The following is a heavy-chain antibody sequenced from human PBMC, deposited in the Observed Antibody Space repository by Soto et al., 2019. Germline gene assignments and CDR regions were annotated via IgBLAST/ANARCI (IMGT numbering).Heavy chain of an antibody. CDR2: INPSGGRT. CDR3: ARAGENYGSGTFSPPLRYYFNS. V-gene: IGHV1-46*01. CDR1: GYTFTTHY. J-gene: IGHJ4*02. Sequence: QVQLVQSGTEVKKPGASVKVSCKTSGYTFTTHYVHWVRQAPGQGLEWMGIINPSGGRTSYALKFQGRITMTSDTSTNTVYVELTSLRSEDTAIYFCARAGENYGSGTFSPPLRYYFNSWGQGTLVTVSP. D-gene: IGHD3-10*01.